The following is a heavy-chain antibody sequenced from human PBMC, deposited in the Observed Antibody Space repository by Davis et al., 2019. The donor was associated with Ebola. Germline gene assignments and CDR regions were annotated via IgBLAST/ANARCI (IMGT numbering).Heavy chain of an antibody. Sequence: GESLKISCSASGFTFSSYAMHWVRQAPGKGLEYVSAISSNGGSTYYADSVKGRFTISRDNSKNTLYLQMSSLRAEDTAVYYCVNNAIYRVGSSTSFPHAFDIWGQGTMVTVSS. V-gene: IGHV3-64D*06. D-gene: IGHD2-2*01. CDR3: VNNAIYRVGSSTSFPHAFDI. CDR1: GFTFSSYA. J-gene: IGHJ3*02. CDR2: ISSNGGST.